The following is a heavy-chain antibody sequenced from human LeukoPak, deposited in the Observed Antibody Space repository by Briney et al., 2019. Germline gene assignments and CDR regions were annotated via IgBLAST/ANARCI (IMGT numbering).Heavy chain of an antibody. CDR2: IYYSGST. J-gene: IGHJ4*02. CDR3: ARSTRRGSYPFDY. V-gene: IGHV4-59*01. CDR1: GGSISSYY. Sequence: TLSLTCTVSGGSISSYYWSWIRQPPGKGLEWVGYIYYSGSTNYNPSLKSRVTISVDTSKNQFSLKLSSVTAADTAVYYCARSTRRGSYPFDYWGQGTLVTVSS. D-gene: IGHD1-26*01.